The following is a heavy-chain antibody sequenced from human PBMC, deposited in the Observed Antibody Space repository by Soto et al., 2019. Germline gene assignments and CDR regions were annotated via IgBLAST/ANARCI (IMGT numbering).Heavy chain of an antibody. CDR2: IYYSGST. Sequence: PSETLSLTCTVSGGSISGYYWSWIRQPPGKGLEWIGYIYYSGSTNYNPSLKSRVTISVNTSKNQFSLKLSSVTAADTAVYYCARGELRVYYDILTGPYYYYYGMDVWGQGTTVTVSS. CDR1: GGSISGYY. V-gene: IGHV4-59*01. J-gene: IGHJ6*02. D-gene: IGHD3-9*01. CDR3: ARGELRVYYDILTGPYYYYYGMDV.